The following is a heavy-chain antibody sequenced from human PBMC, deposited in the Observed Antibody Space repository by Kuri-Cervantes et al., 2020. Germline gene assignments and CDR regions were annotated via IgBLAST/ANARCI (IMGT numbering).Heavy chain of an antibody. D-gene: IGHD6-6*01. V-gene: IGHV4-34*01. CDR1: GGSFSGFY. Sequence: GSLRLSCAISGGSFSGFYWSWIRQPPGKGLEWIGEINHSGNTNYNPSLKSRVTISVDTSKNQFSLKMSSVTAADTAVYYCARRKADRPRWDHSYWGQGTLVTVSS. CDR3: ARRKADRPRWDHSY. J-gene: IGHJ4*02. CDR2: INHSGNT.